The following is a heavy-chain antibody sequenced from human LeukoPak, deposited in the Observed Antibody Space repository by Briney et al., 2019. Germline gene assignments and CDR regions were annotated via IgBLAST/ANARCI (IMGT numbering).Heavy chain of an antibody. D-gene: IGHD7-27*01. J-gene: IGHJ4*02. Sequence: SVKVSCKASGCTFSSYAISWVRQAPGQGLECIGRIIPIFGTANYAQKFQGRVTITTDESTSTAYMELSSLRSEDTAVYYCARDRISPRTGDNPYYFDYWGQGTLVTVSS. CDR3: ARDRISPRTGDNPYYFDY. CDR1: GCTFSSYA. V-gene: IGHV1-69*05. CDR2: IIPIFGTA.